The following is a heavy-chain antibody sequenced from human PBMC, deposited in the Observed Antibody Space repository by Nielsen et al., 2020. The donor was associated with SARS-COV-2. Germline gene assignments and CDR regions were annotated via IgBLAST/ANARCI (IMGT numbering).Heavy chain of an antibody. J-gene: IGHJ6*02. V-gene: IGHV7-4-1*02. CDR3: ARDVSSIAVAGTLRGRYYYGMDV. CDR2: INTNTGNP. Sequence: ASVKVSCKASGYTFTSYAMNWVRQAPGQGLEWMGWINTNTGNPTYAQGFTGRFVFSLDTSVSTAYLQISSLKAEDTAVYYCARDVSSIAVAGTLRGRYYYGMDVWGQGTTVTVSS. D-gene: IGHD6-19*01. CDR1: GYTFTSYA.